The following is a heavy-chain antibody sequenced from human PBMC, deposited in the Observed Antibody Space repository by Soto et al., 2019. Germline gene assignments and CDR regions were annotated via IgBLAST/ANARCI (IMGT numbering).Heavy chain of an antibody. V-gene: IGHV1-69*06. CDR2: IIPIFGTA. CDR3: AREVEYPTSRPWFEP. J-gene: IGHJ5*02. D-gene: IGHD2-2*01. CDR1: GGTFISYA. Sequence: SVKVSCKASGGTFISYAISWVRQAPGQGLEWMGGIIPIFGTANYAQKFQGRVTITEDKSTSTAYMELSSLRSEDTAVYYCAREVEYPTSRPWFEPWGQGTMVTVSS.